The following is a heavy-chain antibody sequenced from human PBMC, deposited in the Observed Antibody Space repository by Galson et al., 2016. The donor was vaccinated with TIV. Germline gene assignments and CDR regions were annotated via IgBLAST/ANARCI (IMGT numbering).Heavy chain of an antibody. D-gene: IGHD3-3*01. V-gene: IGHV2-70*17. CDR3: ARAPISIFGLAASYSCDD. CDR2: IDWDDDK. Sequence: PALVKPTQTLTLTCTFSGFSLSTYGMSVGWIRQPPGKALEWLARIDWDDDKFYNSSLKTRLTISKDISRNQVVLTMTNMDPVDTATYYCARAPISIFGLAASYSCDDWGQGTLVTVSS. CDR1: GFSLSTYGMS. J-gene: IGHJ4*02.